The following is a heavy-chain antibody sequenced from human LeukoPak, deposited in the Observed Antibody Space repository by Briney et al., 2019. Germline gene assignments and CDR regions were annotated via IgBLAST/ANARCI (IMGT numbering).Heavy chain of an antibody. CDR1: GFTFSSYW. CDR2: INSDGSST. J-gene: IGHJ3*02. D-gene: IGHD6-19*01. CDR3: ARDKGSGGGWSDGFDI. V-gene: IGHV3-74*01. Sequence: GGSLRLSCAASGFTFSSYWMYWVRQPPGKGLVWVSRINSDGSSTNYADSLMGRFTISRDNAKNTLYLQMNSLRAEDTAVYYCARDKGSGGGWSDGFDIWGQGTMVTVSS.